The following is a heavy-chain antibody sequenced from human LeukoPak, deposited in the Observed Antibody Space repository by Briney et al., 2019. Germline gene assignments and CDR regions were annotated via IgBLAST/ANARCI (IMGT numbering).Heavy chain of an antibody. CDR2: IYTSGST. J-gene: IGHJ4*02. CDR3: ARDPYYYSNGYWDY. CDR1: GGSISSYY. V-gene: IGHV4-4*07. Sequence: SETLSLTCTVSGGSISSYYWSWIRQPAGKGLEWIGRIYTSGSTNYNPSLKSRVTISVDKSKNQFSLKLSSVTAADTAVYYCARDPYYYSNGYWDYWGQGRLVTVSS. D-gene: IGHD3-22*01.